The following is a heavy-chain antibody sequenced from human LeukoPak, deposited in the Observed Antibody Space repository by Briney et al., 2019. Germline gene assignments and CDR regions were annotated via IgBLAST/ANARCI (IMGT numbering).Heavy chain of an antibody. CDR1: GGSFSGYY. CDR2: INHSGST. J-gene: IGHJ4*02. Sequence: SETLSLTCAVYGGSFSGYYWSWIRQPPGKGLEWIGEINHSGSTNYNPSLKGRVTISVDTSKNQFSLKLSSVTAADTAVYYCARGRGYYYGSGSYYLDYWGQGTLVTVSS. CDR3: ARGRGYYYGSGSYYLDY. V-gene: IGHV4-34*01. D-gene: IGHD3-10*01.